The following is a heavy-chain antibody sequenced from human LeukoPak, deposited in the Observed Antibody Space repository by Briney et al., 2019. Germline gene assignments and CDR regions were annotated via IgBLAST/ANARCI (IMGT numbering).Heavy chain of an antibody. CDR2: ISGDGTAR. CDR1: GFTSSSYW. J-gene: IGHJ6*02. V-gene: IGHV3-74*01. CDR3: TRDHGLDV. Sequence: GGSLRLSCAASGFTSSSYWMHWVRQVPGKGLVWVSRISGDGTARNYADSVKGRFTISRDDAKNTVDLQMNSLRGEDTAVYFCTRDHGLDVWGQGTTVTVSS.